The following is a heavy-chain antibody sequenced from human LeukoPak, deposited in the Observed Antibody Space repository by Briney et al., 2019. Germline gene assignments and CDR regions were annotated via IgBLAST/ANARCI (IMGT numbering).Heavy chain of an antibody. CDR3: ARDDIRSSGSYGRDAFDI. CDR2: IYYSGST. J-gene: IGHJ3*02. D-gene: IGHD6-19*01. Sequence: RPSETLSLTCTVSGGSISSGGYYWSWIRQHPGKGLEWIGYIYYSGSTNYNPSLKSRVTISVDTSKNQFSLKLSSVTAADTAVYYCARDDIRSSGSYGRDAFDIWGQGTMVTVSS. V-gene: IGHV4-61*08. CDR1: GGSISSGGYY.